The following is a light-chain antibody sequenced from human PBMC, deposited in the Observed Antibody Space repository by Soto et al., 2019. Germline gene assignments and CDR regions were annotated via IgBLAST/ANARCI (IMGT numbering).Light chain of an antibody. V-gene: IGKV1D-12*01. CDR1: QAISTW. Sequence: DIQMTQSPSSVSASVGDRVTITCRASQAISTWLAWYQQKPEKAPKLLIYAASNLQTGVPSRFSGSGSGTDFTHTISSLQPEDYATYYCQQANSFPRTFGEGTKVEIK. CDR3: QQANSFPRT. J-gene: IGKJ1*01. CDR2: AAS.